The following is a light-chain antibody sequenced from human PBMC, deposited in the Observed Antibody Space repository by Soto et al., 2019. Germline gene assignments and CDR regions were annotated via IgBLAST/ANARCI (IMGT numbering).Light chain of an antibody. J-gene: IGLJ2*01. Sequence: QSALTQPASVSGSPGQSITISCTGTSSDVGGYNYVSWYQPHPGKAPKLMIYDVSNRPSGVSNRFSGSKSGNTASLTISGLQAVDEADYYCSSYTTSSTLIFGGGTKVTVL. CDR3: SSYTTSSTLI. CDR2: DVS. V-gene: IGLV2-14*01. CDR1: SSDVGGYNY.